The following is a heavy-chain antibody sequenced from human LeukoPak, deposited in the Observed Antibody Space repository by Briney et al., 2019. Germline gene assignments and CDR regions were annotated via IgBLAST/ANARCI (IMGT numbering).Heavy chain of an antibody. V-gene: IGHV4-59*08. D-gene: IGHD4-11*01. Sequence: SETLSLTCTVSGVSISQNYWTWIRQSPGKGLEWIGFVSYIGGTRYNPSLKSRLSLSMDTSKNQFSLDLPSATASDTAVYYCATSIGSKNAFHTWGRGTAVTVSS. J-gene: IGHJ3*02. CDR3: ATSIGSKNAFHT. CDR2: VSYIGGT. CDR1: GVSISQNY.